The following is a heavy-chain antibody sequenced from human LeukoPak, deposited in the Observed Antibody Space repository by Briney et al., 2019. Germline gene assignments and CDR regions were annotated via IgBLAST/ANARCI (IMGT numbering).Heavy chain of an antibody. D-gene: IGHD3-22*01. CDR3: AKNAGYYYDSSAVGQDY. CDR1: GFTFSSYW. Sequence: SGGSLRLSCAASGFTFSSYWMSWVRQAPGKGLEWVANIKQDGSEKYYVDSVKGRFTISRDNSKNTLYLQMNSLRAEDTAVYYCAKNAGYYYDSSAVGQDYWGQGTLVTVSS. V-gene: IGHV3-7*03. CDR2: IKQDGSEK. J-gene: IGHJ4*02.